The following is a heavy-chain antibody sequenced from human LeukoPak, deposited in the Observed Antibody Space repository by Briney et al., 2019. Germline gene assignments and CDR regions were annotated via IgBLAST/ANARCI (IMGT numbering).Heavy chain of an antibody. J-gene: IGHJ4*02. Sequence: GGSLRLSCAASGLTFSSYAMHWVRQAPGKGLEWVAVISYDGSNKYYADSVKGRFTISRDNSKNTLYLQMNSLRAEDTAVYYCARARAVAGLYYFDYWGQGTLVTVSS. CDR3: ARARAVAGLYYFDY. CDR1: GLTFSSYA. D-gene: IGHD6-19*01. CDR2: ISYDGSNK. V-gene: IGHV3-30*04.